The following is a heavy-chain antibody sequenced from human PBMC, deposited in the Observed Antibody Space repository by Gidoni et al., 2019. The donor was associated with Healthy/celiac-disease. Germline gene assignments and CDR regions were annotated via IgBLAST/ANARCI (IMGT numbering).Heavy chain of an antibody. Sequence: QVQLVQSRAEVQKPAASVKVSFKASGYTFTSYDINWVRPDTGQGLEWMGWMNPKSGNTGYAQKFQGRVTMTRNTSISTAYMGLSSLRSEDTAVYYCARGRDYYYYYGMDVWGQGTTVNVSS. CDR1: GYTFTSYD. CDR2: MNPKSGNT. J-gene: IGHJ6*02. CDR3: ARGRDYYYYYGMDV. V-gene: IGHV1-8*01.